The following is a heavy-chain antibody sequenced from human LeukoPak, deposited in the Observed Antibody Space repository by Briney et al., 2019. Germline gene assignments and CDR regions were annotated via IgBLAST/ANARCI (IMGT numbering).Heavy chain of an antibody. CDR2: IIPIFGTA. Sequence: GASVKVSCKASGGTFISYAISWVRQAPGQGLEWMGRIIPIFGTANYAQKFQGRVTITTDESTSTAYMELSSLRSEDTAVYYCVRDRGGYYDFWSGYLSFDYWGQGTLVTVSS. J-gene: IGHJ4*02. V-gene: IGHV1-69*05. D-gene: IGHD3-3*01. CDR3: VRDRGGYYDFWSGYLSFDY. CDR1: GGTFISYA.